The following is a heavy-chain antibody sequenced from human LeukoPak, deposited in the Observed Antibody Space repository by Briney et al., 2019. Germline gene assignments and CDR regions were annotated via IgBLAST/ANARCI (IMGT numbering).Heavy chain of an antibody. CDR2: IIPKFDLT. J-gene: IGHJ5*02. CDR1: GDTFSNFV. Sequence: GSSVKVFCKTSGDTFSNFVISWVRQAPGQGLEWMARIIPKFDLTKFAQKFQGRVTITADKSTTTVYLELSNVRSDDTAVYYCTRDQNVRGVAAGMEGWFDPWGQGTLVTVSS. V-gene: IGHV1-69*04. CDR3: TRDQNVRGVAAGMEGWFDP. D-gene: IGHD1-1*01.